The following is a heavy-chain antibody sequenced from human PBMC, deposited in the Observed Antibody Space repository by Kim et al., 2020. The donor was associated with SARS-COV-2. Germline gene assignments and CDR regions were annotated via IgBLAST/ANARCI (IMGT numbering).Heavy chain of an antibody. V-gene: IGHV4-39*01. CDR3: ARHRDSSGWSPYNWFDP. CDR1: GGSISSSSYY. D-gene: IGHD6-19*01. J-gene: IGHJ5*02. CDR2: IYYSGST. Sequence: SETLSLTCTVSGGSISSSSYYWGWIRQPPGKGLEWIGSIYYSGSTYYNPSLKSRVTISVDTSKNQFSLKLSSVTAADTAVYYCARHRDSSGWSPYNWFDPWGQGTLVTVSS.